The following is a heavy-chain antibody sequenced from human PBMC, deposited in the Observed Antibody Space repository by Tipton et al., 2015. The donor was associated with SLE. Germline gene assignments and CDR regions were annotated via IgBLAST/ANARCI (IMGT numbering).Heavy chain of an antibody. D-gene: IGHD2-2*01. CDR1: GGSISTNTYF. CDR3: AGSISWSPNWFDP. J-gene: IGHJ5*02. V-gene: IGHV4-39*07. Sequence: TLSLTCTVSGGSISTNTYFWGWIRQPPGKGLEWIGNIHYSGDTYYNPSLRSRVTISIDTSKNQFSLSLSSVTAADTAVYYCAGSISWSPNWFDPWGLGTLVTVSS. CDR2: IHYSGDT.